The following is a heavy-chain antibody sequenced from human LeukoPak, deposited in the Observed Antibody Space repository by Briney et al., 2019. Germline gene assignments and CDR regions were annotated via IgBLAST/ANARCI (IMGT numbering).Heavy chain of an antibody. Sequence: GGSLRLSCAASGFTFSSYEMNWVRQAPGKGLEWVSSLSGSGGSTYYADSVKGRFTISRDNSKNTLYLQMDSLRAEGTAVYFCAKGDVDTAMVQFHPWGQGTLVTVSS. J-gene: IGHJ5*02. CDR1: GFTFSSYE. CDR3: AKGDVDTAMVQFHP. V-gene: IGHV3-23*01. D-gene: IGHD5-18*01. CDR2: LSGSGGST.